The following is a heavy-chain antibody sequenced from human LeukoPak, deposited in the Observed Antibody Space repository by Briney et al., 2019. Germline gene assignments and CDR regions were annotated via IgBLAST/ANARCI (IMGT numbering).Heavy chain of an antibody. J-gene: IGHJ6*03. Sequence: GGSLRLSCAASEFSFSDYAMSRVRQAPGKGLEWVSAISGSGGDTYFADSVKGRFTISRDNSKRTVFLQMDSLRAEDTAVYYCAKDPHFYYYYYMDVWGNGTTVTVSS. CDR3: AKDPHFYYYYYMDV. V-gene: IGHV3-23*01. CDR1: EFSFSDYA. CDR2: ISGSGGDT.